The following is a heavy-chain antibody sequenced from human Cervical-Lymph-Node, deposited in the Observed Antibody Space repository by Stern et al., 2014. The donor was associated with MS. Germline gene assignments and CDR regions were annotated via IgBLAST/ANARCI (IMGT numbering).Heavy chain of an antibody. CDR1: GFTFSSYS. CDR2: ISSSSSYI. J-gene: IGHJ3*02. D-gene: IGHD3-22*01. Sequence: EVQLVQSGGGLVKPGGSLRLSCAASGFTFSSYSMNWVRQAPGKGLEWVSSISSSSSYIYYADSVKGRFTISRDNAKNSLYLQMNSLRAEDTAVYYCARDNYDSSKVKDAFDIWGQGTMVTVSS. V-gene: IGHV3-21*01. CDR3: ARDNYDSSKVKDAFDI.